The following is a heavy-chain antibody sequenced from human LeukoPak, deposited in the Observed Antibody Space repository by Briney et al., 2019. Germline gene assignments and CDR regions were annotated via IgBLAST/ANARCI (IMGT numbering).Heavy chain of an antibody. J-gene: IGHJ4*02. CDR3: AKGEKWERGPDF. CDR1: GFIFSTYD. D-gene: IGHD1-26*01. Sequence: GGSLRLSCAASGFIFSTYDMHWVRQAPGKGLEWVAIISYGGANRYYADSVKGRFTISRDNSKNTLYLQTNSLRVEDTAVYYCAKGEKWERGPDFWGQGTLVTVSS. V-gene: IGHV3-30*18. CDR2: ISYGGANR.